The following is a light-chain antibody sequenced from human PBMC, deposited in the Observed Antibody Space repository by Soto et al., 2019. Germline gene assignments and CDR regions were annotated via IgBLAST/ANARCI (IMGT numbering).Light chain of an antibody. CDR3: SSYTSSSTLYV. J-gene: IGLJ1*01. CDR2: DVS. Sequence: QSALTQPASVSGSPGQSITISCTGTSSDVGGYNYVAWYQHHPGKAPKLMIFDVSSRPSGVSNRFSGSKSGSTASLTISGLQAEDEADYFCSSYTSSSTLYVFGTGTKLTVL. CDR1: SSDVGGYNY. V-gene: IGLV2-14*03.